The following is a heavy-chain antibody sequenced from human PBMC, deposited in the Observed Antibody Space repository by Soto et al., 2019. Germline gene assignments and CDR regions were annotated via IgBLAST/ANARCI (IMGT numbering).Heavy chain of an antibody. CDR2: ISSNGGTT. CDR3: VRRVSGTYDY. Sequence: EVQLAESGGGMVQPGGSLRLSCVASGFTFSSYDMHWVRQAPGKGLEYVSSISSNGGTTYYGNPVKGRFTISRDNSKNTLYLQKRRLRAEDMAVYYCVRRVSGTYDYWGQGTLVTVSS. D-gene: IGHD3-10*01. J-gene: IGHJ4*02. CDR1: GFTFSSYD. V-gene: IGHV3-64*01.